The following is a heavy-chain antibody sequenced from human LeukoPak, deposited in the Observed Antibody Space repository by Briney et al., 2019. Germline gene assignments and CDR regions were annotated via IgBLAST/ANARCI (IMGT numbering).Heavy chain of an antibody. CDR2: IYYSGST. CDR1: GGSISSYY. J-gene: IGHJ4*02. Sequence: SETLSLTCTVSGGSISSYYWSWIRQPPGKGLEWIGYIYYSGSTNYNPSLKSRLTISADTSRNQFSLKLSSVTAADTAVYFCARHEGYSYAFAYWGQGTLVTVSS. D-gene: IGHD5-18*01. V-gene: IGHV4-59*08. CDR3: ARHEGYSYAFAY.